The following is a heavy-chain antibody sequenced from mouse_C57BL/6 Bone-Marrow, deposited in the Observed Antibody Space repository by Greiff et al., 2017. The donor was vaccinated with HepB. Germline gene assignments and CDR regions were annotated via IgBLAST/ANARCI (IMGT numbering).Heavy chain of an antibody. J-gene: IGHJ4*01. CDR3: ARWDYYGSSYYAMDY. D-gene: IGHD1-1*01. V-gene: IGHV1-80*01. CDR2: IYPGDGDT. CDR1: GYAFSSYW. Sequence: QVQLKESGAELVKPGASVKISCKASGYAFSSYWMNWVKQRPGKGLEWIGQIYPGDGDTNYNGKFKGKATLTADKSSSTAYMQPSSLTSEDSAVYFCARWDYYGSSYYAMDYWGQGTSVTVSS.